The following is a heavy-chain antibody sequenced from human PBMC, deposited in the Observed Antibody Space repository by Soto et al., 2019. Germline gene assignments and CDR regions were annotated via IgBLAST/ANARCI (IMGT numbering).Heavy chain of an antibody. CDR1: GGSISSGGYY. CDR2: VYYSGST. J-gene: IGHJ3*01. V-gene: IGHV4-31*03. CDR3: ARDVGCINGVCYEGRAYDV. D-gene: IGHD2-8*01. Sequence: SETLSLTCTVSGGSISSGGYYWTWIRQHPGKGLEWIGYVYYSGSTFYNPSLKSRVTISVDTSKNQFSLRLSYVTAADTAVYYCARDVGCINGVCYEGRAYDVWGQGTRVTVSS.